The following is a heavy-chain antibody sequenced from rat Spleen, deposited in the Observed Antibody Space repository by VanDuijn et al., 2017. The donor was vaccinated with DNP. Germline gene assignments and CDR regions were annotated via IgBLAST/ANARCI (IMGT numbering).Heavy chain of an antibody. CDR2: ISYEGSNT. CDR1: GFTFSDYY. CDR3: AKGNINYGGFAY. J-gene: IGHJ3*01. Sequence: EVQLVESGGGLVQPGRSLKLSCAASGFTFSDYYMAWVRQAPKKGLEWVASISYEGSNTYCGDSVKGRFTISRDNAKSTLYLQMNSLRSEDTATYYCAKGNINYGGFAYWGQGTLVTVSS. D-gene: IGHD4-1*01. V-gene: IGHV5-22*01.